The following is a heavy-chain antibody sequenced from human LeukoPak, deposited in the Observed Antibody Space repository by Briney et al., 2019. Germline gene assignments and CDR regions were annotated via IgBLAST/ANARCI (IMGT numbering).Heavy chain of an antibody. D-gene: IGHD3-10*01. CDR3: ARVSGKGLDYYYYGMDV. CDR1: GFTFDDYG. Sequence: GGSLRLSCAASGFTFDDYGMSWVRQAPGKGLEWVSGINWNGGSTGYADSVKGRFTISRDNAKNSLYLQMNSLRAEDTALYHCARVSGKGLDYYYYGMDVWGQGTTVTVSS. CDR2: INWNGGST. J-gene: IGHJ6*02. V-gene: IGHV3-20*01.